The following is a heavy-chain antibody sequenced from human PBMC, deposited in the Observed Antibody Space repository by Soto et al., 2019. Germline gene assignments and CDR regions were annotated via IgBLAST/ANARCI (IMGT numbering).Heavy chain of an antibody. V-gene: IGHV3-23*01. D-gene: IGHD6-19*01. CDR1: GFSFTGNA. CDR3: AKHLRPHQWLVGIDY. J-gene: IGHJ4*02. CDR2: IDGGGGGT. Sequence: GGPLRLSCVASGFSFTGNAMSWVRQAPGKGPEWVSAIDGGGGGTYYADSVKGRFTVSRDNSKNTLYLQMDGLRAEDAATYYCAKHLRPHQWLVGIDYWGQGTLVTVSS.